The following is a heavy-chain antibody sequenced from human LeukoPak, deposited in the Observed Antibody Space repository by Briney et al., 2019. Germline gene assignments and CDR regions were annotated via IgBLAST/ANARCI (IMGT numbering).Heavy chain of an antibody. D-gene: IGHD3-3*01. CDR2: INHSGST. J-gene: IGHJ2*01. Sequence: PSETLSLTCAVYGGSFSGYYWSWIRQPPGKGLEWIGEINHSGSTNYNPSLKSRVTISVDTSKNQFSLKLSSVTAADTAVYYCASTAGHYDFWSGYPGGYFDLWGRGTLVTVSS. V-gene: IGHV4-34*01. CDR3: ASTAGHYDFWSGYPGGYFDL. CDR1: GGSFSGYY.